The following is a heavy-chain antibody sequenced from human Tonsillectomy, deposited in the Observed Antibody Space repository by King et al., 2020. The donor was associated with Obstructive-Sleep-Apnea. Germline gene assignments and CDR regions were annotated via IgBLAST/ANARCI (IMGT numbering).Heavy chain of an antibody. CDR1: GGSISSYY. V-gene: IGHV4-59*01. J-gene: IGHJ4*02. CDR2: IYYSGST. D-gene: IGHD1-26*01. CDR3: ARTIVGTTQYFFDY. Sequence: QLQESGPGLVKPSETLSLTCTVSGGSISSYYWSWIRQPPGKGLEWIGYIYYSGSTNYNPSLKSRVTISVDTSKTQFSLRLGSVTAADTAVYYCARTIVGTTQYFFDYWGQGTLVTVSS.